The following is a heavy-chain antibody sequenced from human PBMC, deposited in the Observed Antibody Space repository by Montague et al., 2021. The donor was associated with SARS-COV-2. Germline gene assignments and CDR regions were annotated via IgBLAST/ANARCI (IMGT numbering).Heavy chain of an antibody. CDR2: ISYDGSNK. CDR1: GFTFSSYA. V-gene: IGHV3-30-3*01. J-gene: IGHJ6*02. Sequence: SLRLSCAASGFTFSSYAMHWVRQAPGKGLEWVAVISYDGSNKYYADSVKGRFTISRDNSKNTLYLQMNSLRAEDTAVYYCARDPFYYDILTGYIYPAYYYYSGMDVWGQGTTVTVSS. CDR3: ARDPFYYDILTGYIYPAYYYYSGMDV. D-gene: IGHD3-9*01.